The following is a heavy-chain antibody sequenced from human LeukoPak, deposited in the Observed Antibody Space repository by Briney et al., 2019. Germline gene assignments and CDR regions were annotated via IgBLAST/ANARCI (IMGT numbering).Heavy chain of an antibody. J-gene: IGHJ4*02. CDR3: ARHRGIAAAGPAYYFDY. CDR2: LYHSGTT. CDR1: GGSLTSSNYY. D-gene: IGHD6-13*01. Sequence: SETLSLTCTVSGGSLTSSNYYWGWIRQPPGKGLEWIGSLYHSGTTYPNPSLKSRVTMSVDSSKHQFSLKLSSVTAADTAVYYCARHRGIAAAGPAYYFDYWGQGTLVTVSS. V-gene: IGHV4-39*01.